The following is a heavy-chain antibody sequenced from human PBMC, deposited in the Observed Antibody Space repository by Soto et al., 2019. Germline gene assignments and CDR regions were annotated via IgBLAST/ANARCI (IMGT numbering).Heavy chain of an antibody. CDR2: VNPYTGNI. CDR1: GYTFLSYG. V-gene: IGHV1-18*01. D-gene: IGHD3-3*01. CDR3: ARVTIFGVVILPQLDY. Sequence: QVQLVQSGAEVKKPGASVKVTCKASGYTFLSYGISWVRQAPGQGLEWMGWVNPYTGNIDYAQRFQGRVSMTTDTSTTTAYMVVRSLRFDDTAVYYCARVTIFGVVILPQLDYWGQGTLVTVSS. J-gene: IGHJ4*02.